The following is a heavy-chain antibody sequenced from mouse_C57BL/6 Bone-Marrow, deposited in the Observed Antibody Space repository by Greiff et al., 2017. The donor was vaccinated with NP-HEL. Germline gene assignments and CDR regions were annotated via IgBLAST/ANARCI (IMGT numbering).Heavy chain of an antibody. V-gene: IGHV1-72*01. CDR3: ARNGEVYYRRWYFDV. Sequence: QVQLKQPGAELVKPGASVKLSCKASGYTFTSYWMHWVKQRPGRGLEWIGRIDPNSGGTKYNEKFKSKATLTVDKPSSTAYMQLSSLTSEDSAVYYCARNGEVYYRRWYFDVWGTGTTVTVSS. J-gene: IGHJ1*03. CDR2: IDPNSGGT. CDR1: GYTFTSYW. D-gene: IGHD2-14*01.